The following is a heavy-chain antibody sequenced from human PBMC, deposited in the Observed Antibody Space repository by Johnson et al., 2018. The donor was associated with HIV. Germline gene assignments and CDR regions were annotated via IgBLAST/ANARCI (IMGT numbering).Heavy chain of an antibody. V-gene: IGHV3-74*01. CDR2: IKTDGSNT. D-gene: IGHD1-26*01. J-gene: IGHJ3*02. Sequence: EVQLVESGGGSVQPGGSLRLSCAASGFTFSSYWMHWVRQAPGKGLMWVSNIKTDGSNTNYADSVKGRFTISRDNAKNTVYLQMNSLRAEDTAVYYCAKDMGQWELLDAFDIWGQGTMVTVSS. CDR3: AKDMGQWELLDAFDI. CDR1: GFTFSSYW.